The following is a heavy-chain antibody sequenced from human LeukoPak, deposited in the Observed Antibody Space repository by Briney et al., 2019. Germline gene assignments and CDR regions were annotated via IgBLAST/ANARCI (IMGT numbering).Heavy chain of an antibody. CDR1: GGSISSYY. CDR3: ASIAAAGRYYYYGMDV. J-gene: IGHJ6*02. D-gene: IGHD6-13*01. CDR2: IYYSGST. Sequence: PSETLSLTCTLSGGSISSYYWSWIRQPPGKGLEWIGYIYYSGSTNYNPSLKSRVTISVDTSKNQFSLKLSSVTAADTAVYYCASIAAAGRYYYYGMDVWGQGTTVTVSS. V-gene: IGHV4-59*08.